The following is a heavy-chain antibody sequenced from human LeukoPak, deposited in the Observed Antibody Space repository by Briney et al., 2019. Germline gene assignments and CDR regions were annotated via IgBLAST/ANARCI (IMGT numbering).Heavy chain of an antibody. Sequence: GGSVRLSCAVSGFTFSSYAMSWVRQAPGKGLEWVSEISGSGGRTYHADSVKGRFTISRDNSKTTLYLQMLSQRAQDTAVYYCAKDVGTYDSSSGGDWGQGTLVTVSS. J-gene: IGHJ4*02. CDR2: ISGSGGRT. D-gene: IGHD3-3*01. CDR1: GFTFSSYA. CDR3: AKDVGTYDSSSGGD. V-gene: IGHV3-23*01.